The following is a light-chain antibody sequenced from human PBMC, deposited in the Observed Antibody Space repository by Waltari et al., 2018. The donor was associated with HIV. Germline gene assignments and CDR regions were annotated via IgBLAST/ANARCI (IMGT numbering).Light chain of an antibody. CDR2: KND. CDR3: AAWDDSLNGRV. CDR1: SSNIGGST. J-gene: IGLJ2*01. Sequence: QSVLTQPPSASGTPGQRVTITCSGGSSNIGGSTVNWYQQLPGAAPKLLLYKNDQRPSGVTARFSGSTSGTSASLAISGLQAEDEADYYCAAWDDSLNGRVFGGGTKLTVL. V-gene: IGLV1-44*01.